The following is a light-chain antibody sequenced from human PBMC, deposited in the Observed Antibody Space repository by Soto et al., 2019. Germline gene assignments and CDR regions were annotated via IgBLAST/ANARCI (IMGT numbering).Light chain of an antibody. V-gene: IGKV1-33*01. CDR3: QQYENLPT. CDR1: QSIRYW. J-gene: IGKJ5*01. Sequence: DIQMTQSPSTLSASVGDRVTITCQASQSIRYWVAWYQHKPGRAPKLLIYDASNLEAGVPSRFRGSGSGTDFTFTISRLQPEDIATYYCQQYENLPTFGQGTRLEIK. CDR2: DAS.